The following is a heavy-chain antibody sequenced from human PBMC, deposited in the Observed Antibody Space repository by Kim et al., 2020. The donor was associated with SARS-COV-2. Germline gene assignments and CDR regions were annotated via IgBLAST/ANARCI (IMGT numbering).Heavy chain of an antibody. Sequence: GGSLRLSFAASGFTFSSYLMNWVRQGPGKGLVWVSRINSDGSDTHYADSVTGRFTISRDTAKNTLHLQLNSLGVDDTAIYHCASGSFQQGFAPWGQGTLVTVSS. J-gene: IGHJ5*02. V-gene: IGHV3-74*01. CDR2: INSDGSDT. D-gene: IGHD2-15*01. CDR3: ASGSFQQGFAP. CDR1: GFTFSSYL.